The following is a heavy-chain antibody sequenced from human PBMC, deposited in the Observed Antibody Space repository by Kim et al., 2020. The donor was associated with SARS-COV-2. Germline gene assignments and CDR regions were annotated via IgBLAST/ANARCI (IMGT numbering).Heavy chain of an antibody. V-gene: IGHV4-59*08. D-gene: IGHD3-16*02. Sequence: SETLSLTCTVSGGSISSYYWSWIRQPPGKGLEWIGYIYYSGSTNYNPSLKSRVTISVDTSKNQFSLKLSSVTAADTAVYYCARVIMITFGGVILDPWGQG. CDR2: IYYSGST. J-gene: IGHJ5*02. CDR1: GGSISSYY. CDR3: ARVIMITFGGVILDP.